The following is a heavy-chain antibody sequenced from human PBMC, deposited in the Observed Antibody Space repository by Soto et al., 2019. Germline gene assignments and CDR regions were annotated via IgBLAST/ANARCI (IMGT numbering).Heavy chain of an antibody. Sequence: PVGSLRLSCAASGFTFSSYSMNWVRQAPGKGLEWVSSISSSSSYIYYADSVKGRFTISRDNAKNSLYLQMNSLRAEDTAVYYCARDTGFGELYYYYGMDVCGQGTTVTVSS. J-gene: IGHJ6*02. CDR1: GFTFSSYS. V-gene: IGHV3-21*01. CDR2: ISSSSSYI. CDR3: ARDTGFGELYYYYGMDV. D-gene: IGHD3-10*01.